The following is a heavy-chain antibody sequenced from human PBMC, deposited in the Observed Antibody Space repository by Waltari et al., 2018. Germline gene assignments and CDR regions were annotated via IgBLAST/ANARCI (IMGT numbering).Heavy chain of an antibody. J-gene: IGHJ4*02. CDR3: ARGGDIVLMLEFDY. CDR2: INAGNGNT. Sequence: QVQLVQSGADVMKPGASVKVSCMASGYPFTSYAMHWVRQAPEKRLEWMGWINAGNGNTKYSQEFQGRVTITRDTSASTAYMELSSLRSEDMAVYYCARGGDIVLMLEFDYWGQGTLVTVSS. D-gene: IGHD2-8*01. V-gene: IGHV1-3*03. CDR1: GYPFTSYA.